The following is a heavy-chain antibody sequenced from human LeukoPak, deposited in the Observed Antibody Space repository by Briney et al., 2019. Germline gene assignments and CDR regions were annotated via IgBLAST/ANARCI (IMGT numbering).Heavy chain of an antibody. V-gene: IGHV3-23*01. CDR2: ISASGGST. J-gene: IGHJ3*02. CDR3: VREGPRGLAFDI. CDR1: GFTFRSHD. Sequence: GGSLRLSCAASGFTFRSHDMSWVRQTPGKGLEWVSGISASGGSTFYADSVKGRFTISRDNSKNTLYLQMNGLRVEDTAVYYCVREGPRGLAFDIWGQGTMVTVSS.